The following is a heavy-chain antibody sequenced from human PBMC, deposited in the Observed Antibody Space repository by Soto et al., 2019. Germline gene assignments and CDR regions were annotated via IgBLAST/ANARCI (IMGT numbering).Heavy chain of an antibody. CDR1: GFTFTAYW. V-gene: IGHV3-7*04. Sequence: GGSLRLSCATSGFTFTAYWMSWVRQAPGKGLEWVATIDPSGSEKYYVDSVKGRFTISRDNAKNSASLQMNSLGAEDTAVYYCVRGENYFSVWGQGTPVTVSS. J-gene: IGHJ4*02. D-gene: IGHD3-10*01. CDR3: VRGENYFSV. CDR2: IDPSGSEK.